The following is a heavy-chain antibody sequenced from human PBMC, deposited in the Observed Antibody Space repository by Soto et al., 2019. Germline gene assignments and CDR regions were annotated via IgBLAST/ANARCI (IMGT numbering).Heavy chain of an antibody. V-gene: IGHV4-59*08. CDR1: GASISNYY. CDR3: ARLVAEGNV. Sequence: QVQLQESGPGLVKPSETLSLTCTVSGASISNYYWSWIRQPPRKGLEWIGYIYYSGSTNYSPSLKSRVTISVDTSKNQFSLKLSSVTAADTAVYYCARLVAEGNVWGKGTTVTVSS. D-gene: IGHD2-15*01. CDR2: IYYSGST. J-gene: IGHJ6*04.